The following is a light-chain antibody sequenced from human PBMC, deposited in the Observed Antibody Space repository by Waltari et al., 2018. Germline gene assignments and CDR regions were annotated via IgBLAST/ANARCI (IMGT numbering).Light chain of an antibody. CDR1: QEISRW. J-gene: IGKJ4*01. V-gene: IGKV1-12*01. Sequence: DIQMTQSPSSVSASVGDSVIITCRASQEISRWLAWYQQTPGKAPKFLIYDASTLQSGVPSRFSGTGSGTEFTLTISSLQPEDFATYYCQHGNTFPLTFGGGTKVEIK. CDR2: DAS. CDR3: QHGNTFPLT.